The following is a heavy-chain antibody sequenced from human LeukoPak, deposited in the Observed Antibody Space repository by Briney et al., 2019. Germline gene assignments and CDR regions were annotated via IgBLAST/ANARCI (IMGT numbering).Heavy chain of an antibody. CDR2: INQDGSEK. V-gene: IGHV3-7*01. CDR1: GFTFSSYW. CDR3: ARGGCSGGSCYHNWFDP. Sequence: GGSLRLSCAASGFTFSSYWMSWVRQAPGKGLEWVANINQDGSEKYYVDSVKGRFTISRDNAKNSLYLQMSSLRAEDTAVYYCARGGCSGGSCYHNWFDPWGQGTLVTVSS. J-gene: IGHJ5*02. D-gene: IGHD2-15*01.